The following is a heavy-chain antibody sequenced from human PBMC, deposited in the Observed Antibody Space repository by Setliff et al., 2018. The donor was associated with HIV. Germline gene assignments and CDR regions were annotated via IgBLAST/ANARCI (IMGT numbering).Heavy chain of an antibody. CDR1: GYSFTTYG. CDR2: ISVYNGQT. Sequence: ASVKVSCKASGYSFTTYGISWVRQAPGQGLEWVGWISVYNGQTLYAQKVRDRITVTMDIPKDTAYMELRGLTPDDTAVYYCARGHHFYWYFDLWGPVTGVTVSS. V-gene: IGHV1-18*01. J-gene: IGHJ2*01. CDR3: ARGHHFYWYFDL.